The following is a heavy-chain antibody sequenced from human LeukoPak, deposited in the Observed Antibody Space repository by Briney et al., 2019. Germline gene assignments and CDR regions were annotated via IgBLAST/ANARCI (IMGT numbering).Heavy chain of an antibody. CDR2: IYYSGST. V-gene: IGHV4-39*07. Sequence: PSETLSLTCTVSGGSISSSSYYWGWIRQPPGKGLEWIGSIYYSGSTYYNPSLKSRVTISVDTSKNQFSLKLSSVTAADTAVYYCARGLFQIGGFDYWGQGTLVTVSS. J-gene: IGHJ4*02. CDR3: ARGLFQIGGFDY. D-gene: IGHD3-16*01. CDR1: GGSISSSSYY.